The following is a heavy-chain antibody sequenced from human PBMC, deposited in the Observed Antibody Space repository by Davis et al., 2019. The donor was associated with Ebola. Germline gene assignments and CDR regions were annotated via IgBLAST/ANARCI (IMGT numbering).Heavy chain of an antibody. V-gene: IGHV3-73*01. CDR2: IRSKANSYAT. J-gene: IGHJ4*02. D-gene: IGHD2-21*01. CDR3: AVVIDPIDY. CDR1: CFSFRGSA. Sequence: GESLKISCAASCFSFRGSAMHWVRQASGKGLEWVGRIRSKANSYATAYAASVKGRFTISRDDSKNTAYLQMNSLKTEDTAVYYCAVVIDPIDYWGQGILVTVSS.